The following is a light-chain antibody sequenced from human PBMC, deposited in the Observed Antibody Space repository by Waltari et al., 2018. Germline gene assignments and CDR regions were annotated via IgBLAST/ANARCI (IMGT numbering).Light chain of an antibody. CDR1: SSDVGGYKY. CDR3: SSYTSSTVV. J-gene: IGLJ3*02. Sequence: QSALTQPASVSGSPGQSITISCTGTSSDVGGYKYVSWYQQHTGKAPKLLIYDVSNRPSGVSNRFSGSKSGNTASLTISGLQAADEADYYCSSYTSSTVVFGGGTKLTVL. CDR2: DVS. V-gene: IGLV2-14*03.